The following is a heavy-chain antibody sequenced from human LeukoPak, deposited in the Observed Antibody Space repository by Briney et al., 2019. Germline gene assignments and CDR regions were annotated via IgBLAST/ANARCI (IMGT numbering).Heavy chain of an antibody. CDR1: GFTFSNYA. D-gene: IGHD6-19*01. CDR3: ARCRSSGWYGSIGY. V-gene: IGHV3-30-3*01. Sequence: GGSLRLSCAASGFTFSNYAMHWVRQAPGKGLEWVAVISFDGNNEYYAESVKGRCTISRDNCKNTLYLQMNSLRAEDTAVYYCARCRSSGWYGSIGYWGQGTLVTVSS. CDR2: ISFDGNNE. J-gene: IGHJ4*02.